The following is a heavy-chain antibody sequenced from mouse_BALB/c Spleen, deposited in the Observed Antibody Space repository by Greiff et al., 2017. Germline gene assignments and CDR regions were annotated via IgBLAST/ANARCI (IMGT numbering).Heavy chain of an antibody. J-gene: IGHJ3*01. CDR1: GFNINDTY. V-gene: IGHV14-3*02. CDR2: IGPTNGNT. Sequence: EVQLLQSGAGLVKPGASLKFSCTASGFNINDTYMHWVKQRTEQGLEWIGRIGPTNGNTKYDPKFQGKATITADTSSNTDYLQLSSLTSEDTAVYYCARPADGDWFAYWGQGTSVTVSA. CDR3: ARPADGDWFAY.